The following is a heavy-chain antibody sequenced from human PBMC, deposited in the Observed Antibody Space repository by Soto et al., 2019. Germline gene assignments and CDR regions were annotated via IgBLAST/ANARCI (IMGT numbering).Heavy chain of an antibody. CDR2: INHSGST. Sequence: SETLSLTCAVYGGSFSGYYWSWIRHPPGKGLEWIGEINHSGSTNYNPSLKSRVTISVDTSKNQFSLKLSSVTAADTAVYYCAREGIVVVPAAMPFDYWGQGTLVTVSS. V-gene: IGHV4-34*01. CDR3: AREGIVVVPAAMPFDY. J-gene: IGHJ4*02. D-gene: IGHD2-2*01. CDR1: GGSFSGYY.